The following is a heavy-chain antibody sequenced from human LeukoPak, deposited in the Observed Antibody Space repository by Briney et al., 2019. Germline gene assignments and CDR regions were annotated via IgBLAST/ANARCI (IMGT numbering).Heavy chain of an antibody. CDR1: GFTFSSYG. D-gene: IGHD6-19*01. V-gene: IGHV3-21*01. J-gene: IGHJ5*02. CDR3: AREMLAAVAAQS. CDR2: ITSSSSYI. Sequence: GGSLRLSCAASGFTFSSYGMHWVRQAPGKGLEWVSSITSSSSYIYYADSVKGRFTISRDNAKNSLYLQMNSLRAEDTAVYYCAREMLAAVAAQSWGQGTLVTVSS.